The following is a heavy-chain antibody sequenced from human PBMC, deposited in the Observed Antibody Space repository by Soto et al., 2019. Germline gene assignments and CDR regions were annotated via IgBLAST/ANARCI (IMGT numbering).Heavy chain of an antibody. CDR1: GFTFSSYG. Sequence: QVQLVESGGGVVQPGRSLRLSCAASGFTFSSYGMHWVRQAPGKGLEWVAVIWYDGSNKYYADSVKGRFTISRDNSKNTLYLQMNSLRAEETAVYYCAREKGTLPAAIPDYWGQGTLVTVSS. V-gene: IGHV3-33*01. CDR2: IWYDGSNK. D-gene: IGHD2-2*01. CDR3: AREKGTLPAAIPDY. J-gene: IGHJ4*02.